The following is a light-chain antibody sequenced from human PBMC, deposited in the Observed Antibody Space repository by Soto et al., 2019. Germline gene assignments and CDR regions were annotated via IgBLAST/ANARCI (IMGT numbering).Light chain of an antibody. CDR3: QQYNDFSWT. CDR2: KAS. J-gene: IGKJ1*01. V-gene: IGKV1-5*03. Sequence: DIQMTQSPSTLSASVGDRVTITCRASQSISSWLAWYQQKPGKAPKLLIYKASSLEIGVPSRFSGSGSGTEFNFTISSLQTDDFVTYYCQQYNDFSWTFGQGTKVEIK. CDR1: QSISSW.